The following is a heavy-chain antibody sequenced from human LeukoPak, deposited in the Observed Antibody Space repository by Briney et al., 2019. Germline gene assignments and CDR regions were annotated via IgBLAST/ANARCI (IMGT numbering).Heavy chain of an antibody. CDR1: GFSFRSHG. J-gene: IGHJ1*01. CDR2: ISPRGDIT. Sequence: GGSLRLSCAASGFSFRSHGMNWVRQAPGKGLEWVSGISPRGDITYYKDSVRGRFTISRDNFKNTVSLQLNSLRAEDTAMFYCAKDDDWGRFNHWGQGTLVTVSS. D-gene: IGHD3-16*01. V-gene: IGHV3-23*01. CDR3: AKDDDWGRFNH.